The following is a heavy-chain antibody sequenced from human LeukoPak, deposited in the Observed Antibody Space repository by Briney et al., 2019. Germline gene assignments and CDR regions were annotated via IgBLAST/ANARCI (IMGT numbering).Heavy chain of an antibody. V-gene: IGHV1-2*06. CDR3: ARGEAAAPYYFDH. Sequence: ASVKVSCKASGYTFTGYYMHWVRQAPGQGLEWMGRINPNSGGTNYAQKFQGRVTMTRDTSISTAYMELSRLRSDDTAVYYCARGEAAAPYYFDHWGQGTLVTVPS. CDR1: GYTFTGYY. D-gene: IGHD6-13*01. J-gene: IGHJ4*02. CDR2: INPNSGGT.